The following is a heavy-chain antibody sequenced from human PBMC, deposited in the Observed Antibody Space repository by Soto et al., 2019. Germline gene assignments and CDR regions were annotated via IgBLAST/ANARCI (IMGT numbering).Heavy chain of an antibody. D-gene: IGHD2-15*01. V-gene: IGHV3-23*01. J-gene: IGHJ3*02. CDR1: GFTVSSHA. CDR3: APHVSCSGGSCQYDAFAS. CDR2: VTADGGT. Sequence: EVQVLESGGGLVQPGGSLRLSCEGSGFTVSSHAMTWIRQAPGKGPEWVSTVTADGGTYYADSVKGRFAMSRDTSENTVNLPMSSLGAEETEAYYCAPHVSCSGGSCQYDAFASRGQGTMVTVSS.